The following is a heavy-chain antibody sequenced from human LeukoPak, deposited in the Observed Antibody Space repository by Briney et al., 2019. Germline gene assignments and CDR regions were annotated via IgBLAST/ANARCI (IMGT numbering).Heavy chain of an antibody. J-gene: IGHJ4*02. V-gene: IGHV1-2*02. Sequence: ASVKVSCKASGYTFTGYYMHWVRQAPGQGLEWMGWINPNSGGTNYAQKFQGRVTMTRDTSISTAYMELSRLRSDDTAVYYCARDFGMATPTGYWGQGTLVTVSS. CDR1: GYTFTGYY. CDR2: INPNSGGT. CDR3: ARDFGMATPTGY. D-gene: IGHD5-24*01.